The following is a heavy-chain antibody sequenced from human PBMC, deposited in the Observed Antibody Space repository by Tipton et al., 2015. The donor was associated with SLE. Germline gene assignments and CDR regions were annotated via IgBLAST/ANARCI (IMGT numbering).Heavy chain of an antibody. CDR2: IWYDGSNK. Sequence: SLRLSCAASGFTFSSYAMSWVRQAPGKGLEWVAVIWYDGSNKYYADSVKGRFTISRDNSKNTLYLQMNSLRAEDTAVYYCARDLRGGYSSLGYWGQGTLVTVSS. V-gene: IGHV3-33*08. D-gene: IGHD3-22*01. CDR3: ARDLRGGYSSLGY. J-gene: IGHJ4*02. CDR1: GFTFSSYA.